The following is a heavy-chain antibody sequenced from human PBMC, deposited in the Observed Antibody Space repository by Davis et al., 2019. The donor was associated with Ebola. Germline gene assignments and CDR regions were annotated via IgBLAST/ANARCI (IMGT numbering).Heavy chain of an antibody. J-gene: IGHJ1*01. CDR3: ASGSYDFWSGYPGAEYFQH. D-gene: IGHD3-3*01. Sequence: PGGSLRLSCAASGFTFSSYAMHWVRQAPGKGLEWVAVISYDGSNKYYADSVKGRFTISRDNSKNTLYLQMNSLRAEDTAVYYCASGSYDFWSGYPGAEYFQHWGQGTLVTVSS. CDR1: GFTFSSYA. CDR2: ISYDGSNK. V-gene: IGHV3-30-3*01.